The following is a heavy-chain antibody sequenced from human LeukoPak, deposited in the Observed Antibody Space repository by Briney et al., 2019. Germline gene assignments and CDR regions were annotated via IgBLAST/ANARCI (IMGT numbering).Heavy chain of an antibody. Sequence: ASVKVSCKASGYTFTGYYMHWVRQAPGQGLEWMGWTNPNSGGTNYAQKFQGWVTMTRDTSISTAYMELSRLRSDDTAVYYCARARQRWLEMSFFDYWGQGTLVTVSS. J-gene: IGHJ4*02. CDR1: GYTFTGYY. V-gene: IGHV1-2*04. CDR3: ARARQRWLEMSFFDY. D-gene: IGHD5-24*01. CDR2: TNPNSGGT.